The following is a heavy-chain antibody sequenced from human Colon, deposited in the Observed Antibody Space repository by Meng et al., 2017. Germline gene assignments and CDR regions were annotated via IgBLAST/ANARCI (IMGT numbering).Heavy chain of an antibody. D-gene: IGHD2-21*02. CDR3: ATATCGGDCYLIDY. CDR2: ISNDESQK. J-gene: IGHJ4*02. V-gene: IGHV3-30*03. Sequence: QVQLVESGGVVVQPGRSLSLSGAASGFTFRSSAMHWVRQASGKGLEWVAIISNDESQKKYADSVKGRFTSSRDNSKSTLYLQMSSLRDEDTAVYYCATATCGGDCYLIDYWGQGTLVSVSS. CDR1: GFTFRSSA.